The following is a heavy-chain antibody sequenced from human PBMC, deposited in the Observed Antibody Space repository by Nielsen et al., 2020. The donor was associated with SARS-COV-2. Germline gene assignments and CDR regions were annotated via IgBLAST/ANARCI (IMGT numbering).Heavy chain of an antibody. CDR2: IYHSGST. D-gene: IGHD1-26*01. CDR1: GYSISSGYY. J-gene: IGHJ4*02. Sequence: SETLSLTCTVSGYSISSGYYWGWIRQPPGKGLEWIGSIYHSGSTYYNPSLKSRVTISVDTSKNQFSLKLNSVTAADTAVYYCARDGSGWELLDYWGQGTLVTVSS. CDR3: ARDGSGWELLDY. V-gene: IGHV4-38-2*02.